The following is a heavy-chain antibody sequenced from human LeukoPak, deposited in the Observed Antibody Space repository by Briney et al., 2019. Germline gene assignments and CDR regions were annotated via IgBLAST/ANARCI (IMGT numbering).Heavy chain of an antibody. CDR2: IIPIFGTA. J-gene: IGHJ4*02. CDR3: ARVGYCSSTSCSAYFDY. Sequence: GASVKVSCKASGGTFSTFGISWVRQAPGQGLEWMGGIIPIFGTANYAQKFQGRVTITADESTSTAYMELSSLRSEDTAVYYCARVGYCSSTSCSAYFDYWGQGTLVTVSS. CDR1: GGTFSTFG. D-gene: IGHD2-2*01. V-gene: IGHV1-69*13.